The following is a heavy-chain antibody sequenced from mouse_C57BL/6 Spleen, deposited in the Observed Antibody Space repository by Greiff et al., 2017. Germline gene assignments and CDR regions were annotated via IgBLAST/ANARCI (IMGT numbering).Heavy chain of an antibody. CDR1: GYTFTSYW. CDR3: ARREDYGNYYWYFDV. CDR2: IDPNSGGT. Sequence: QVQLQQSGAELVKPGASVKLSCKASGYTFTSYWMHWVKQRPGRGLEWIGRIDPNSGGTKYNEKFKSKATLTVDKPSSTAYMQLSSLTSEDSAVYYCARREDYGNYYWYFDVWGTGTTVTVSS. D-gene: IGHD2-1*01. J-gene: IGHJ1*03. V-gene: IGHV1-72*01.